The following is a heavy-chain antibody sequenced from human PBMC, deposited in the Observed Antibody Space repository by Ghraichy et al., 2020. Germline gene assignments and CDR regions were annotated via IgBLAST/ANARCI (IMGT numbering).Heavy chain of an antibody. D-gene: IGHD3-22*01. CDR3: ARGSDAIYYDSSGYDY. J-gene: IGHJ4*02. Sequence: SETLSLTCAVYGGSFSGYYWSWIRQPPGKGLEWIGEINHSGSTNYNPSLKSRVTISVDTSKNQFSLKLSSVTAADTAVYYCARGSDAIYYDSSGYDYWGQGTLVTGSS. V-gene: IGHV4-34*01. CDR2: INHSGST. CDR1: GGSFSGYY.